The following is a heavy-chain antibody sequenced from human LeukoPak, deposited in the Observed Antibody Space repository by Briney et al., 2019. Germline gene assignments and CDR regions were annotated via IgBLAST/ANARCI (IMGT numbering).Heavy chain of an antibody. V-gene: IGHV1-46*01. Sequence: ASVKVSCKASGYTFTSYYMHCGRQAPGQGLEWMGIINPSGGSTSYAQKFQGRVTMTRDTSTSTVYMELSSLRSEDTAVYYCARLDRKGLDYWGQGTLVTVSS. D-gene: IGHD3/OR15-3a*01. CDR3: ARLDRKGLDY. CDR1: GYTFTSYY. CDR2: INPSGGST. J-gene: IGHJ4*02.